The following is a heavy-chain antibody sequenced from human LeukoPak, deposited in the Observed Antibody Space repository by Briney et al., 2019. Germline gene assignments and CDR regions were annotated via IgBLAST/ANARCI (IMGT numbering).Heavy chain of an antibody. CDR3: ARDRYGDYVVDY. D-gene: IGHD4-17*01. CDR1: GFTFSGNS. CDR2: ISSSSDTI. V-gene: IGHV3-48*01. Sequence: GGSLSLSCVASGFTFSGNSMNWVRQPPGKGLEWVSYISSSSDTIYYADSAKGRFTISRDNAKKSLYLQMNSLRAEDTAVYYCARDRYGDYVVDYWGQGTLVTVSS. J-gene: IGHJ4*02.